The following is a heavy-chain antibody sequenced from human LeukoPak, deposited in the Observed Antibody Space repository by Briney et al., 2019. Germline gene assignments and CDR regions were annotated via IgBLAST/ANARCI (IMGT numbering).Heavy chain of an antibody. CDR2: IYYSGST. Sequence: PSETLSRTCSVPGDSISSYYWSWIRQPPGKGLEWIGSIYYSGSTYYNPSLKSRVTISVDTSKNQFSLKLSSVTATDTAVYYCARLPLQYGDYYYGMDVWGQGTTVTVSS. CDR1: GDSISSYY. J-gene: IGHJ6*02. CDR3: ARLPLQYGDYYYGMDV. V-gene: IGHV4-59*05. D-gene: IGHD4-17*01.